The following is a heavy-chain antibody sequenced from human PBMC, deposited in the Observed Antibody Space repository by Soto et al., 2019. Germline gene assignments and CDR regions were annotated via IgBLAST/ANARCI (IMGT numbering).Heavy chain of an antibody. D-gene: IGHD5-12*01. J-gene: IGHJ6*03. CDR3: ARGFAIKARYYSYMDV. V-gene: IGHV1-8*01. CDR2: MNPNSGNT. Sequence: ASAKVSCKASGYTFTSYDINWVRQATGQGLEWMGWMNPNSGNTGYAQKFQGRVTMTRNTSISTAYMELSSLRSEDTAVYYCARGFAIKARYYSYMDVWGEGTTVTVSS. CDR1: GYTFTSYD.